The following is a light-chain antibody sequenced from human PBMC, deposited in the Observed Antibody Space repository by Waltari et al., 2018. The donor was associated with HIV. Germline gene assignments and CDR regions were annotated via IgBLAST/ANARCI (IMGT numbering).Light chain of an antibody. Sequence: SYVLTQPPSVSVAPGTTARITCGGNKIGSKSVHWDQQKPGQAPVLVMYDDSDRPSGIPERFSGSNSGNTATLTISRVEAGDEADFYCHVWDSRSVIFGGGTKLTVL. J-gene: IGLJ2*01. CDR3: HVWDSRSVI. CDR1: KIGSKS. CDR2: DDS. V-gene: IGLV3-21*04.